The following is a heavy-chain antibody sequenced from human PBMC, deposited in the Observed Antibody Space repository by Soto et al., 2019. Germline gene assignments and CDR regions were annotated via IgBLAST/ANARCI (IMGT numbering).Heavy chain of an antibody. V-gene: IGHV4-4*02. CDR3: ARVRYSSSWYDRYFDY. J-gene: IGHJ4*02. CDR1: GGSISSSNW. CDR2: IYHSGST. D-gene: IGHD6-13*01. Sequence: QVQLQESGPGLVKPSGTLSLTCAVSGGSISSSNWWSWVRPPPGKGLEWIGEIYHSGSTNYNPSLKSRGKLSLDQTKHQFSLKLSSVTDADTAVYYCARVRYSSSWYDRYFDYWGQGTLVTVSS.